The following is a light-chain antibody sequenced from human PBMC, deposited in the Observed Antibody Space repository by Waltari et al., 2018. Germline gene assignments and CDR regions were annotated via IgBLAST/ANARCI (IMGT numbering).Light chain of an antibody. CDR2: GSS. J-gene: IGLJ3*02. CDR3: QSYDTSLSVV. Sequence: QSVLTQPPSVSGAPGQRVTISCPGSGSNLGAGSDVTWYRQLPRAAPKLLIYGSSSRPLGVPDRFFGSTSGTSASLAIIGLQAEDEADYYCQSYDTSLSVVFGGGTKLTVL. CDR1: GSNLGAGSD. V-gene: IGLV1-40*01.